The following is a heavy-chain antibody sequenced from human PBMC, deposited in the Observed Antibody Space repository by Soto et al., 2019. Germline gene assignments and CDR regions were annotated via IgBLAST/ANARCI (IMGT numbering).Heavy chain of an antibody. CDR1: GFNFNNYA. CDR3: ARTGLRFLEWLLPLDY. CDR2: ISPDGSNE. J-gene: IGHJ4*02. Sequence: GGSLRLSCAASGFNFNNYAMHWVRQAPGKGLEWVAIISPDGSNENYADSVKGRFTISRDNSKNTVYLQMNSLRAEDTAVYYCARTGLRFLEWLLPLDYWGQGTLVTVSS. V-gene: IGHV3-30-3*01. D-gene: IGHD3-3*01.